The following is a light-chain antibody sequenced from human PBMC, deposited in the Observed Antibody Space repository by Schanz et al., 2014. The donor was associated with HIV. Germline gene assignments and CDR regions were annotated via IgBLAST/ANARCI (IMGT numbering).Light chain of an antibody. CDR1: QTVSSNS. Sequence: EIVLTQSPVILSLSPGESATLSCRASQTVSSNSLGWYQQKRGQVPRLLIYSTSRRAKGIPDRFSGSGSGTDFTLTNSRLEPEHVAVYYCQHYGSSFGPGTKVHIK. V-gene: IGKV3-20*01. J-gene: IGKJ3*01. CDR2: STS. CDR3: QHYGSS.